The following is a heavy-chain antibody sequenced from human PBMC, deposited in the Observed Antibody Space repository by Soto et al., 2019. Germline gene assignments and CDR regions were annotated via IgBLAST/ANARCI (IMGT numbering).Heavy chain of an antibody. CDR1: GGSITTGGYY. D-gene: IGHD2-15*01. CDR2: RYYSEST. J-gene: IGHJ4*02. V-gene: IGHV4-31*03. Sequence: SETLSLTCTVSGGSITTGGYYWSWIRQLAGKGLEWIGHRYYSESTYYNPSLKSRVSISLDTSKNQFSLKLSFVTAADTAMYYCARTKCSGGSCYSWSLDYWGQGTPVTVSS. CDR3: ARTKCSGGSCYSWSLDY.